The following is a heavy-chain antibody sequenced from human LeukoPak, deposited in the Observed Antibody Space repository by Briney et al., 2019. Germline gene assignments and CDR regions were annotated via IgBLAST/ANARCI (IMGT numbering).Heavy chain of an antibody. J-gene: IGHJ4*02. D-gene: IGHD6-13*01. Sequence: GGSLRLSCAASGFTFSSYSMNWVRQAPGKGLEWVSSISGSSSYIYYADSVKGRFTISRDNAKNSLYLQMNSLRAEDTAVYYCARDRYSSSHFDYWGQGTLVTVSS. V-gene: IGHV3-21*01. CDR1: GFTFSSYS. CDR3: ARDRYSSSHFDY. CDR2: ISGSSSYI.